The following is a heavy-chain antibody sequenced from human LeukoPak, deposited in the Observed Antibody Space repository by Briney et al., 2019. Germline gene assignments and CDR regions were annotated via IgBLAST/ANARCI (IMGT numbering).Heavy chain of an antibody. CDR2: ISWNGGST. CDR3: AREVRIAAARYYYYYMDV. J-gene: IGHJ6*03. D-gene: IGHD6-13*01. CDR1: GFTFDDYG. Sequence: AGGSLRLSCAASGFTFDDYGMSWVRQAPGKGLEWVSGISWNGGSTGYADSVKGRFTISRDNAKNSLYLQMNSLRAEDTALYYCAREVRIAAARYYYYYMDVWGKGTTVTVSS. V-gene: IGHV3-20*04.